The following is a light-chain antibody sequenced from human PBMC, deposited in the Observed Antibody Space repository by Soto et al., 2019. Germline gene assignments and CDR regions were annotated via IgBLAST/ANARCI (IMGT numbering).Light chain of an antibody. Sequence: AIQMTQSPSSLSASVGDRVTITCRASQGIGDELGWYQQKPGKAPKLLIYGASTLQSGVPSRFSGRGSGTDFTLTISSLQPADFATYYCLQDYDFPWAFGQGTKVDIK. J-gene: IGKJ1*01. V-gene: IGKV1-6*01. CDR3: LQDYDFPWA. CDR2: GAS. CDR1: QGIGDE.